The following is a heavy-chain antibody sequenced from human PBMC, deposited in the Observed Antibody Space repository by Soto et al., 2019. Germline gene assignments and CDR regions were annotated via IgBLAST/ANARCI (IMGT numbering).Heavy chain of an antibody. J-gene: IGHJ4*02. D-gene: IGHD6-19*01. CDR2: ISGGGGST. V-gene: IGHV3-23*01. CDR1: GFTFSSYA. CDR3: AKVGGLSGRNSSAILLDY. Sequence: EVQLLESGGGLVQPGGSLRLSCAASGFTFSSYAMSWVRQAPGKGLEWVSAISGGGGSTYYADSLKGRFTISRDNSKNTLYLQMNSLRAKDTAVYYCAKVGGLSGRNSSAILLDYWGQGTLVTVSS.